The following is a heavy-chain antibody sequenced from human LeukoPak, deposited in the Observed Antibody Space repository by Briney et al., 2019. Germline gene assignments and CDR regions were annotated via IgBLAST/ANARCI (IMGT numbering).Heavy chain of an antibody. CDR1: GLTVNNNY. J-gene: IGHJ4*02. CDR2: LYIGGNT. D-gene: IGHD5-12*01. Sequence: GGSLRLSCAASGLTVNNNYMNWVRQAPGKGLEWVSALYIGGNTYYADSVRGRFTISRDNSKNTLYLQMNSLRAEDTAVYYCARVGRGYYWGQGTLVTVSS. CDR3: ARVGRGYY. V-gene: IGHV3-53*01.